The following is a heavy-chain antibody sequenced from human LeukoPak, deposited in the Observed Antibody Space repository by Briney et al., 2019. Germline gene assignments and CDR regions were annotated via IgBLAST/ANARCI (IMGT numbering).Heavy chain of an antibody. CDR1: GGSFSGYY. J-gene: IGHJ4*02. Sequence: SETLSLTCAVYGGSFSGYYWSWIRQPPGKGLEWVGEINHSGSTNYNPSLKSRVTISVDTSKNQFSLKLSSVTAADTAVYYCARRVAYYYDSSGYYSPAYYFDYWGQGTLVTVSS. V-gene: IGHV4-34*01. CDR3: ARRVAYYYDSSGYYSPAYYFDY. CDR2: INHSGST. D-gene: IGHD3-22*01.